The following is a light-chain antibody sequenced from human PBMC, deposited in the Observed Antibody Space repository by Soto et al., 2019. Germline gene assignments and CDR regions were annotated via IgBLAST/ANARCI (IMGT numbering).Light chain of an antibody. V-gene: IGKV3-11*01. CDR1: ENVRTF. J-gene: IGKJ1*01. Sequence: EVVLTQSPATLSLSPGERATLSCRASENVRTFVDWYQQKPGQAPRLLIYGASNRATCIPARFSGSGSGTDFTLTISNLAPEDFAVYYCQQHSHWPPWTFGQGTRVEIQ. CDR3: QQHSHWPPWT. CDR2: GAS.